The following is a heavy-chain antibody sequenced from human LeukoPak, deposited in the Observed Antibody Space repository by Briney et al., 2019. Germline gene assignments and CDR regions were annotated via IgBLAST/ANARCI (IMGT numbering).Heavy chain of an antibody. V-gene: IGHV4/OR15-8*02. D-gene: IGHD6-13*01. CDR1: GGSISSSHW. CDR3: ARKGIAASGTGWFDP. J-gene: IGHJ5*02. CDR2: IYNNGNT. Sequence: PSETLSLTCVVSGGSISSSHWWSWVRQSPEKGLEWIGEIYNNGNTNYNTSLKSRVTISIDKAKNKFSLKVNSVTAADTAVYWCARKGIAASGTGWFDPWGQGTPVTVSS.